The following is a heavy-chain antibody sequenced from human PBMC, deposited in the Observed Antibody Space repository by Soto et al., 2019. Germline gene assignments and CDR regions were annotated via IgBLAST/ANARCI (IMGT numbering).Heavy chain of an antibody. CDR2: IIPIFGTA. CDR3: ARGTYYYDSSGYYFDY. D-gene: IGHD3-22*01. V-gene: IGHV1-69*01. J-gene: IGHJ4*02. CDR1: GGTFSSYA. Sequence: QVQPVQSGAEVKKPGSSVKVSCKASGGTFSSYAISWVRQPPGQGLEWMGGIIPIFGTANYAQKFQGRVTITAYESASTAYMELSSLRSEDTAVYCCARGTYYYDSSGYYFDYWGQGTLVTVSS.